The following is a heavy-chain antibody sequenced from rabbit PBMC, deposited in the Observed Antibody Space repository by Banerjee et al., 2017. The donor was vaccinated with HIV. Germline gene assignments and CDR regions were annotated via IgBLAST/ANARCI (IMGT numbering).Heavy chain of an antibody. CDR1: GFTFNSYY. CDR3: ARDPWVSGSGL. V-gene: IGHV1S40*01. D-gene: IGHD1-1*01. J-gene: IGHJ4*01. Sequence: QSLEESGGDLVKPGASLTLTCTASGFTFNSYYMCWVRQAPGKGLEWIACIYVGSSGNTHYASWAKGRFTISKTSSTTVTLQMTSLTAADTATYFCARDPWVSGSGLWGPGTLVTVS. CDR2: IYVGSSGNT.